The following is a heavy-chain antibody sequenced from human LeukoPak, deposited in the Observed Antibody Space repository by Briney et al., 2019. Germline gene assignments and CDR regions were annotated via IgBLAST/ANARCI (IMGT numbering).Heavy chain of an antibody. CDR1: GGSFSGYY. D-gene: IGHD3-3*01. J-gene: IGHJ5*02. V-gene: IGHV4-34*01. CDR3: AKGWFSYSP. CDR2: INHSGST. Sequence: NPSETLSLTCAVYGGSFSGYYWSWIRQPPGKGLEWIGEINHSGSTNYNPSLKSRVTISVDTSKNQLSPKLSSVTAADTAVYYCAKGWFSYSPWGQGTLVTVSS.